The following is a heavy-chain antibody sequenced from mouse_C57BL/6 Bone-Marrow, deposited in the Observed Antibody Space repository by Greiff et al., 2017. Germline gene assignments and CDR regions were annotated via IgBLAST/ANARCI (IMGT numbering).Heavy chain of an antibody. V-gene: IGHV10-1*01. Sequence: KGLEWVARIRSKSNNYATYYADSVKDRFTISRDDSESMLYLQMNNLKTEDTAMYYCVAPPFPGVFAYWGQGTLVTVSA. CDR2: IRSKSNNYAT. CDR3: VAPPFPGVFAY. J-gene: IGHJ3*01.